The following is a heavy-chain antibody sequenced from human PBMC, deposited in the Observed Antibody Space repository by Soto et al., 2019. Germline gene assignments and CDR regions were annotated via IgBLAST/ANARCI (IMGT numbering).Heavy chain of an antibody. J-gene: IGHJ4*02. CDR3: AGKRITMVRGQRFAY. CDR1: GGSISSSEYY. V-gene: IGHV4-39*07. D-gene: IGHD3-10*01. CDR2: LYSSGST. Sequence: LSLTCTVSGGSISSSEYYWAWIRQSPGKGREWIGSLYSSGSTYHNPSLKSRVTISVDTSKNQFSLKLSSVTAADTAVYYCAGKRITMVRGQRFAYWGQGTLVTVSS.